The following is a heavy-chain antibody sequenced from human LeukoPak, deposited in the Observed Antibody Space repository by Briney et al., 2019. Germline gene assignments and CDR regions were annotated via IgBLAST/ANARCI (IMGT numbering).Heavy chain of an antibody. CDR3: CKQRSYNWYFEL. CDR1: GVSISCVDYY. D-gene: IGHD3-10*01. Sequence: SQTLSLTCTVSGVSISCVDYYWTWIRQHPGKGLEWIGYIYYSGSTYYNPSLKSRLTISVDPSKNQFSLRLSSVTAADTAVYYCCKQRSYNWYFELWGRGTLVTVSS. J-gene: IGHJ2*01. CDR2: IYYSGST. V-gene: IGHV4-31*03.